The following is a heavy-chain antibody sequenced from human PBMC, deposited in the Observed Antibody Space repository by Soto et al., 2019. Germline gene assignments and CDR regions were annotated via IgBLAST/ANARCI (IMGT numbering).Heavy chain of an antibody. J-gene: IGHJ6*03. Sequence: GGSLRLSCAASGFTFSSYAMHWVRQAPGKGLEYVSAISSNGGSTYYANSVKGRFTISRDNSKNTLYLQMGSLRAEDMAVYYCARASGYERHYYYYMDVWGKGTTVTVSS. CDR2: ISSNGGST. CDR1: GFTFSSYA. V-gene: IGHV3-64*01. CDR3: ARASGYERHYYYYMDV. D-gene: IGHD5-12*01.